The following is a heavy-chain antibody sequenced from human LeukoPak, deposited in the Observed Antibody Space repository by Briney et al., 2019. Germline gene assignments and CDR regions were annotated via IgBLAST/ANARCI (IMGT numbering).Heavy chain of an antibody. CDR1: GGSISSGSYY. CDR2: IYTSGST. CDR3: ARDGGNSSERYYYYYYMDV. V-gene: IGHV4-61*02. J-gene: IGHJ6*03. D-gene: IGHD4-23*01. Sequence: SETLSLTCTVSGGSISSGSYYWSWIRQPAGKGLEWIGRIYTSGSTNYNPSLKSRVTISVDTSKNQFSLKLSSVTAADTAVYYCARDGGNSSERYYYYYYMDVWGKGTTVTVSS.